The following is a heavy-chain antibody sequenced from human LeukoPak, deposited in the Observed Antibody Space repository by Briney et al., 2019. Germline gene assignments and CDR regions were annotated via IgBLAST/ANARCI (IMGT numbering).Heavy chain of an antibody. CDR1: GYTFTGYY. CDR3: ARGVLLWFGELSEYYFDY. Sequence: ASVKVSCKASGYTFTGYYVHWVRQAPGQGLEWMGWINPNSGGTNYAQKFQGWVTMTRDTSISTAYMELSRLRSDDTAVYYCARGVLLWFGELSEYYFDYWGQGTLVTVSS. V-gene: IGHV1-2*04. CDR2: INPNSGGT. D-gene: IGHD3-10*01. J-gene: IGHJ4*02.